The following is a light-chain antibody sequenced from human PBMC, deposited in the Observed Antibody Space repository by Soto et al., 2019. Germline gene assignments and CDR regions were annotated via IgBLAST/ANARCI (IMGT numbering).Light chain of an antibody. CDR2: DVS. V-gene: IGLV2-14*01. CDR3: SSYTSSSTLLDV. J-gene: IGLJ1*01. Sequence: QYALTQPASVSGSPGQSITISCTGNSSDVGGYNYVSWYQQHPGKAPKLMIYDVSNRPSGVSNRFSGSKSGNTASLTISGLQAEDEADYYCSSYTSSSTLLDVFGTGTKVTVL. CDR1: SSDVGGYNY.